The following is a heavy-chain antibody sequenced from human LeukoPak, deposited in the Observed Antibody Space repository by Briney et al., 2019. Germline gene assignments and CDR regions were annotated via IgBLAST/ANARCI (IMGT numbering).Heavy chain of an antibody. CDR2: INHSGST. V-gene: IGHV4-34*01. CDR3: ARGRRYGNYYYYMDV. Sequence: MTSETLSLTCADYGGSFSGYYWSWIRQPPGKGLEWIGEINHSGSTNYNPSLKSRVTISVDTSKNQFSLKLSSVTAADTAVYYCARGRRYGNYYYYMDVWGKGTTVTVSS. D-gene: IGHD1-1*01. J-gene: IGHJ6*03. CDR1: GGSFSGYY.